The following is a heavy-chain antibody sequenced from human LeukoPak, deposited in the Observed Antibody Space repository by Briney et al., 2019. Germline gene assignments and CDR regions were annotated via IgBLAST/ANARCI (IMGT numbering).Heavy chain of an antibody. V-gene: IGHV4-31*03. CDR1: GGSISSGGYY. J-gene: IGHJ6*02. Sequence: PSQTLSLTCTVSGGSISSGGYYWSWIRQHPGKGLEWIGYIYYSGSTYYNPSLKSRVTISVDTSKNQFSLKLSSVTAADTAVYYCARQVGSGYYGMDVWGQGTTVTVSS. D-gene: IGHD1-26*01. CDR2: IYYSGST. CDR3: ARQVGSGYYGMDV.